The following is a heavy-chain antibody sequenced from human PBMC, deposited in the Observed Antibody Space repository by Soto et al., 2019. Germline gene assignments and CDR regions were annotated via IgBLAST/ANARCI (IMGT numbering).Heavy chain of an antibody. Sequence: EVQLVESGGGLVKPGGSLRLSCAASGFSLSDYSMNWIRQAPGKGLEWVASISSSSSFIHYAEAMKGRFTSSRDNAKNSVYLQINSVTAEDTAVYYGAGISDDGRDNWGQGTLVTVSS. V-gene: IGHV3-21*01. CDR3: AGISDDGRDN. CDR1: GFSLSDYS. J-gene: IGHJ4*02. D-gene: IGHD1-1*01. CDR2: ISSSSSFI.